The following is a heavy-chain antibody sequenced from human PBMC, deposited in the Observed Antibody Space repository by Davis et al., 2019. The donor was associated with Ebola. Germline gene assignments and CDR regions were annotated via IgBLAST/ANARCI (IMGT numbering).Heavy chain of an antibody. V-gene: IGHV3-74*01. D-gene: IGHD3-22*01. CDR1: GFTFSSYW. Sequence: PGGSLRLSCAASGFTFSSYWMHWVRQAPGKGLVWVSRINSDGSSTSYADSVKGRFTISRDNAKNTLYLQMNSLRAEDTAVYYCARGVRYYYDSSPADYWGQGTLVTVSS. CDR2: INSDGSST. CDR3: ARGVRYYYDSSPADY. J-gene: IGHJ4*02.